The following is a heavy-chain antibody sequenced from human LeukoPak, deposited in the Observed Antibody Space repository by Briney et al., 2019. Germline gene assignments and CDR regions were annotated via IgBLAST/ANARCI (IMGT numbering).Heavy chain of an antibody. Sequence: GGSLRLSCAASGFTFSSYAMHWVRQAPGKGLEWVAVISYDGSNKYYADSVKGRFTISRDNSKNTLYLQMNSLRAEDTAVYYCARDPQNCSGGSCYSAVSFDYWGQGTLVTVSS. D-gene: IGHD2-15*01. CDR2: ISYDGSNK. V-gene: IGHV3-30-3*01. CDR1: GFTFSSYA. CDR3: ARDPQNCSGGSCYSAVSFDY. J-gene: IGHJ4*02.